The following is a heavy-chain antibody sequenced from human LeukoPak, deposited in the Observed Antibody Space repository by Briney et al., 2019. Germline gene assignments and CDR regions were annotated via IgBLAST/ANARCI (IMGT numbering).Heavy chain of an antibody. Sequence: GGSLRLSCAASGFTFNYFSVSWVRQAPGKGLEWVAVISHDGRNTYYAKSVKGRFTISRDDSKNTLYLQMNSLRADDTAVYYCARNSVTTGYYFDYWGQGTLVTVSS. J-gene: IGHJ4*02. CDR3: ARNSVTTGYYFDY. V-gene: IGHV3-30*03. CDR1: GFTFNYFS. CDR2: ISHDGRNT. D-gene: IGHD4-17*01.